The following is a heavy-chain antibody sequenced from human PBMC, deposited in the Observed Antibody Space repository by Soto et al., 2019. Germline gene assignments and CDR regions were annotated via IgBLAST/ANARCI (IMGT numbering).Heavy chain of an antibody. CDR3: ARGGDTYYYDSSGYYIGFYYGMDV. D-gene: IGHD3-22*01. CDR2: INPNSGGT. J-gene: IGHJ6*02. Sequence: VASVKVSCKASGYTFTGYYMHWVRQAPGQGLEWMGWINPNSGGTNYAQKFQGRVTMTRDTSISTAYMELSRLRSDDTAVYYCARGGDTYYYDSSGYYIGFYYGMDVWGQGISVTVSS. V-gene: IGHV1-2*02. CDR1: GYTFTGYY.